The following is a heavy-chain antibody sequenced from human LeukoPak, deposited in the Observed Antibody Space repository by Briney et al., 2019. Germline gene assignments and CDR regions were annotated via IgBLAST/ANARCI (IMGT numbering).Heavy chain of an antibody. V-gene: IGHV3-33*01. Sequence: GGSLRLSCVASGFTFSRYGIHWVRQPPGKGPEWVAVIRYDGSAYSYADSVKGRFTISRDNSKNTLYLHMSSLRAEDTAVYFCARDVWFGDYRWFDPWGQGTLVTVSS. CDR3: ARDVWFGDYRWFDP. CDR2: IRYDGSAY. D-gene: IGHD3-10*01. J-gene: IGHJ5*02. CDR1: GFTFSRYG.